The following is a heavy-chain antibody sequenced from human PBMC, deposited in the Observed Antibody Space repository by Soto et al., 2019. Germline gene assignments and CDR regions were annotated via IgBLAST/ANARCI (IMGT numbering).Heavy chain of an antibody. CDR2: INPSGGST. CDR3: VTLDCSNPNWYDP. D-gene: IGHD4-4*01. CDR1: GYTFTSYY. J-gene: IGHJ5*02. V-gene: IGHV1-46*01. Sequence: ASVKVSCKASGYTFTSYYMHWVRQAPGQGLEWMGIINPSGGSTSYAQKFQGRVTMTRDTSTSTVYMELSSLRSEDTAVYYCVTLDCSNPNWYDPCCQRTLVTVSS.